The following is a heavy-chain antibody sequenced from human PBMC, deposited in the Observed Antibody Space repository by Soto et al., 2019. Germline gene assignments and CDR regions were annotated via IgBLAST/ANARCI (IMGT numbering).Heavy chain of an antibody. D-gene: IGHD4-17*01. CDR3: ARAYGVSAFGF. V-gene: IGHV4-31*03. Sequence: QVQLQESGPGLVKPSQTLSLTCTVSGGSISSGGYYWSWIRQHPGKGLEGIGYIYYSGSTYYNPSLKRRVTITVDTSNTQFSLNLSSVTAADTDAYYCARAYGVSAFGFWGQGTMVTVSS. CDR2: IYYSGST. J-gene: IGHJ3*01. CDR1: GGSISSGGYY.